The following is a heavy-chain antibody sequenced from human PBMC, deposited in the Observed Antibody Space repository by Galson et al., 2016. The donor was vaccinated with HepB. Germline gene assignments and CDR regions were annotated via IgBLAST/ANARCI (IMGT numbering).Heavy chain of an antibody. CDR2: ISFDGSKN. CDR3: AKDRVNWNSPHFDY. D-gene: IGHD1-7*01. CDR1: GFTFSTYA. J-gene: IGHJ4*02. Sequence: SCAASGFTFSTYAMHWVRQAPGKGLEWLGVISFDGSKNHYADSVKGRFTISRDDSKNTVYLQMNSLRADDTAVYYCAKDRVNWNSPHFDYWGRGTLVTVTS. V-gene: IGHV3-30*18.